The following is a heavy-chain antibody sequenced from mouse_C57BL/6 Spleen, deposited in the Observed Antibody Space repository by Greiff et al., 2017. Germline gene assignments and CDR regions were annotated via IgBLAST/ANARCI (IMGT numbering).Heavy chain of an antibody. CDR2: IWSGGST. Sequence: VQLQQSGPGLVQPSQSLSITCTVSGFSLTSYGVHWVRQSPGKGLEWLGVIWSGGSTDYNAAFISRLSISKDNYKSQVFFKMNSLQADDTAIYYCARNTWLLRGGDWYFDVWGTGTTVTVSS. CDR1: GFSLTSYG. D-gene: IGHD2-3*01. CDR3: ARNTWLLRGGDWYFDV. V-gene: IGHV2-2*01. J-gene: IGHJ1*03.